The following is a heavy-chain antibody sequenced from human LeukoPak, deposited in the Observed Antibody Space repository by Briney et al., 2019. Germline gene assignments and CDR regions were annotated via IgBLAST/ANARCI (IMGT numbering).Heavy chain of an antibody. CDR3: ARGDYYDSSGYYYSDAFDV. CDR2: ISSSSSYI. D-gene: IGHD3-22*01. Sequence: GGSLRLSCAASGFTFSSYSMNWVRQAPGKGLEWVSSISSSSSYIYYADSVKGRFTISRDNSKNTLYLQMNSLRAEDTAVYYCARGDYYDSSGYYYSDAFDVWGQGTMVTVSS. V-gene: IGHV3-21*01. CDR1: GFTFSSYS. J-gene: IGHJ3*01.